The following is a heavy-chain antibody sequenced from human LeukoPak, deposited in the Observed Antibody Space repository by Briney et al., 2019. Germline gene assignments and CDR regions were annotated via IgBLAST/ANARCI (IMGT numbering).Heavy chain of an antibody. D-gene: IGHD2/OR15-2a*01. CDR2: VTGDGGGT. Sequence: GGSLRLSCAASGFTFDYYAMHWVRQAPGKGLEWVSFVTGDGGGTYYADSVRGRFTISRDNSENSLYLQMNNLRIEDTALYYCAKDRDTTSFDHWGQGTLVTVSS. CDR3: AKDRDTTSFDH. V-gene: IGHV3-43*02. CDR1: GFTFDYYA. J-gene: IGHJ4*02.